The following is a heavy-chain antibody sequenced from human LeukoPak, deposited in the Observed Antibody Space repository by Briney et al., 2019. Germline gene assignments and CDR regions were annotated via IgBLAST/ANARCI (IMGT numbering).Heavy chain of an antibody. Sequence: GGSLRLSCAASGFTFSSYEMNWVRQAPGKGLEWVSYISSSGSTIYYADSVKGRFTISRDNSKNTLYLQMNSLRAEDTAVYYCAPTTGSYYYYWGQGTLVTVSS. CDR1: GFTFSSYE. CDR2: ISSSGSTI. CDR3: APTTGSYYYY. J-gene: IGHJ4*02. V-gene: IGHV3-48*03. D-gene: IGHD1-26*01.